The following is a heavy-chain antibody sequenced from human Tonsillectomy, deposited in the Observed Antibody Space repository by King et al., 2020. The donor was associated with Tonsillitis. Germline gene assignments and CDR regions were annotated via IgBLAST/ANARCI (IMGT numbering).Heavy chain of an antibody. CDR3: ARSGEWELLVAGYFDL. CDR1: GYSISSGYY. D-gene: IGHD1-26*01. Sequence: QLQESGPGLVKPSETLSLTCAVFGYSISSGYYWGWIRQPPGKGLEWIGSIYHSGSTYYNPSLKSRVTISVDTSKNQFSLKLSSVTAADTAVYYCARSGEWELLVAGYFDLWGRGTLVTVSS. J-gene: IGHJ2*01. V-gene: IGHV4-38-2*01. CDR2: IYHSGST.